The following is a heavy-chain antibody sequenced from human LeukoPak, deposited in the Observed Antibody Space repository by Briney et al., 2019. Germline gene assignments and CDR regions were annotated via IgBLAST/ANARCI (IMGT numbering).Heavy chain of an antibody. CDR3: ARGVALERGAFDI. CDR1: GGTFSSYT. Sequence: ASVKVSCKASGGTFSSYTISWVRQAPGQGLEWMGRIIPILGIANYAQKFQGRVTITADKSTSTAYMELSSLRSEDTAVYYCARGVALERGAFDIWGQGTMVTVPS. CDR2: IIPILGIA. D-gene: IGHD1-1*01. J-gene: IGHJ3*02. V-gene: IGHV1-69*02.